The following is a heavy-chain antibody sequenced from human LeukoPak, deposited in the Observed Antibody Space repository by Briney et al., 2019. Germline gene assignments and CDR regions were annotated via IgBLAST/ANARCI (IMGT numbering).Heavy chain of an antibody. CDR3: ARDFGVVAFDI. CDR1: GGSISSSSYY. D-gene: IGHD3-3*01. Sequence: SETLSLTCTVSGGSISSSSYYWGWIRQPPGKGLEWIGSIYCSGSTYYNPSLKSRVTISVDTSKNQFSLKLSSVTAADTAVYYCARDFGVVAFDIWGQGTMVTVSS. V-gene: IGHV4-39*02. J-gene: IGHJ3*02. CDR2: IYCSGST.